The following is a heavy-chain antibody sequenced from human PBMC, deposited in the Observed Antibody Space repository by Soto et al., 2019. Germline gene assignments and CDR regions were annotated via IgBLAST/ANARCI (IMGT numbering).Heavy chain of an antibody. CDR2: IKSKTDGGTT. CDR1: GFTFSNAW. V-gene: IGHV3-15*01. CDR3: TTASPQLGYYYYYGMDV. J-gene: IGHJ6*02. Sequence: GGSLRLSCAASGFTFSNAWMSWVRQSPGKGLEWVGRIKSKTDGGTTDYAAPVKGRFTISREDSKNTLYLQMNSLKTEDTAVYYCTTASPQLGYYYYYGMDVWGQGTTVTVSS. D-gene: IGHD6-13*01.